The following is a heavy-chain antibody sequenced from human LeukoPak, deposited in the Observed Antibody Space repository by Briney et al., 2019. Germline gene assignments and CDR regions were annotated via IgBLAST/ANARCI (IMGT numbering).Heavy chain of an antibody. J-gene: IGHJ5*02. CDR3: AREGITIFGVANSNWFEP. Sequence: PGGSLRPSCAASGFTFSDYYMSWIRQAPGKGLEWVSYISSSGSTIYYAASVRGRFTISRDNAKNSLYLQMNSLRAEDTAIYYCAREGITIFGVANSNWFEPWGQGTLVTVSS. CDR1: GFTFSDYY. CDR2: ISSSGSTI. D-gene: IGHD3-3*01. V-gene: IGHV3-11*01.